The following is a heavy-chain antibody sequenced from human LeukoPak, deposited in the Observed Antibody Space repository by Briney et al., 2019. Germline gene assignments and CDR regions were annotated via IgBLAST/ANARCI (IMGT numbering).Heavy chain of an antibody. CDR1: GGSFSGYY. V-gene: IGHV4-34*01. CDR2: INHSGST. D-gene: IGHD6-13*01. Sequence: SETLSLTCAVYGGSFSGYYWSWIRQPPGKGLEWIGEINHSGSTNYNPSLKSRVTMSVDTSKNQFSLKLSSVTAADTAVYYCARDSSSSWYLQYYFDYWGQGTLVTVSS. CDR3: ARDSSSSWYLQYYFDY. J-gene: IGHJ4*02.